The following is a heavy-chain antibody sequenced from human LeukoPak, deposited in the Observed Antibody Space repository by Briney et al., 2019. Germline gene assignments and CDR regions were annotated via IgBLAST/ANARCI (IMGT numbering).Heavy chain of an antibody. V-gene: IGHV3-7*01. J-gene: IGHJ4*02. CDR3: ARELSGSPLGY. CDR2: IKQDGSEK. D-gene: IGHD1-26*01. Sequence: GGSLRLSCAASGFTFSSYWMSWVRQAPGKGLEWVANIKQDGSEKYYVDSVKDRFTISRDSAKNSLYLQMNSLRAEDTAVYYCARELSGSPLGYWGQGTLVTVPS. CDR1: GFTFSSYW.